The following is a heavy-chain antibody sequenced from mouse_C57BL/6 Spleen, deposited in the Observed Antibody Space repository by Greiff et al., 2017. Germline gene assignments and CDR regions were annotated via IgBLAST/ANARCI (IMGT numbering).Heavy chain of an antibody. Sequence: QVQLQQSGAELVRPGASVTLSCKASGYTFTDYEMHWVKQTPVHGLEWIGAIDPETGGTAYNQKFMGKAILTADKSSSTAYMELRSLTSEDSAVYYCTRPYRGFAYWGQGTLVTVSA. D-gene: IGHD2-12*01. J-gene: IGHJ3*01. CDR3: TRPYRGFAY. CDR1: GYTFTDYE. V-gene: IGHV1-15*01. CDR2: IDPETGGT.